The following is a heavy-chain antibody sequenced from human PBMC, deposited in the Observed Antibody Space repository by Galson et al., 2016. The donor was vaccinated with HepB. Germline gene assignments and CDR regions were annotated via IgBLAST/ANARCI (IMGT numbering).Heavy chain of an antibody. J-gene: IGHJ6*02. V-gene: IGHV1-69*13. CDR3: ATYHDYSNPLYYYYGMDV. D-gene: IGHD4-11*01. Sequence: SVKVSCKASGGTFSSYVINWVRQAPGQGLEWMGGIIPIFGTTNYAQKFQGRVTITADEFTSTAYMELSSLRSEDTAVYYCATYHDYSNPLYYYYGMDVWGQGTTVTVSS. CDR2: IIPIFGTT. CDR1: GGTFSSYV.